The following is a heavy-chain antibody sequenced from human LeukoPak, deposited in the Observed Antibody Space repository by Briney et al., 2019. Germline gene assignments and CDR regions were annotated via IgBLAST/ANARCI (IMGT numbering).Heavy chain of an antibody. CDR3: ARGRGSGWPDYFDH. CDR1: RFTFSNYD. V-gene: IGHV3-33*01. CDR2: IWYDGSNK. J-gene: IGHJ4*02. D-gene: IGHD6-19*01. Sequence: GGSLRLSFAASRFTFSNYDMHWVRQAPGKGLEWVALIWYDGSNKFYADSLRGRFTTSRDNSKNTLYLQMNRLTAEDTAVYYCARGRGSGWPDYFDHWGQGTLVTVSS.